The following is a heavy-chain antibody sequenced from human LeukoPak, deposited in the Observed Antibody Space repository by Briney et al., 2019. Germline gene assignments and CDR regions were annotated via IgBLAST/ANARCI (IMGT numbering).Heavy chain of an antibody. CDR2: IKQDGSEK. CDR3: ARAYCRSTNCCYPS. V-gene: IGHV3-7*01. CDR1: GFTFSSYW. Sequence: GGSLRLSCAASGFTFSSYWMTWVRQAPGKGLEWVANIKQDGSEKYYVDSVRGRFTISRDNAQNSVSLQMNSLRPQDTAVYYCARAYCRSTNCCYPSWGQGTLVTVSS. D-gene: IGHD2-2*01. J-gene: IGHJ5*02.